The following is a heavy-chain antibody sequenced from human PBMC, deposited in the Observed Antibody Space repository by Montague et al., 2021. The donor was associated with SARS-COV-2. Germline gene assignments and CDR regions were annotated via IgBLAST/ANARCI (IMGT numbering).Heavy chain of an antibody. CDR1: GVSFSDYT. CDR2: ITYDGGRK. J-gene: IGHJ4*02. Sequence: FLRLSCAGYGVSFSDYTMHWVRKAPGTGLEWLALITYDGGRKYYADSVGGRATVSRDNSKNTVSLQMNFLRPEDTAVYYCARAYSSAWYAGYWGQGTHVTVSS. D-gene: IGHD6-19*01. CDR3: ARAYSSAWYAGY. V-gene: IGHV3-30*04.